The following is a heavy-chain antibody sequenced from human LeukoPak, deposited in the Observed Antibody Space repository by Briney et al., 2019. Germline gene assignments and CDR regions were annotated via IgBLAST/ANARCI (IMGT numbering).Heavy chain of an antibody. Sequence: GGSLRLSCAASGFTFSDYYMSWIRQAPGKGLEWVSYISSSGSTIYYADSVKGRFTISRDNAKNSLYLQMNSLRAEDTAVYYCARGYNMITFGGVIVSPGDYFDYWGQGTLVTVSS. J-gene: IGHJ4*02. CDR3: ARGYNMITFGGVIVSPGDYFDY. V-gene: IGHV3-11*01. D-gene: IGHD3-16*02. CDR2: ISSSGSTI. CDR1: GFTFSDYY.